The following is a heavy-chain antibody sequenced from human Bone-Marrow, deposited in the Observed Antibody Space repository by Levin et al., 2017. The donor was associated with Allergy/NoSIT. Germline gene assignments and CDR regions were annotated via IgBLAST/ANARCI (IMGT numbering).Heavy chain of an antibody. J-gene: IGHJ4*02. CDR2: IYPGDSDT. V-gene: IGHV5-51*01. CDR3: VRFRAGEAILD. CDR1: LYIFSTYF. D-gene: IGHD3-10*01. Sequence: SFNFSLYIFSTYFIGWVRQVPGKGLEWMGIIYPGDSDTRYSPSFQGQVIITASQSINTAYLQWKSLRASDTAIYYCVRFRAGEAILDWGQGTLDTVSS.